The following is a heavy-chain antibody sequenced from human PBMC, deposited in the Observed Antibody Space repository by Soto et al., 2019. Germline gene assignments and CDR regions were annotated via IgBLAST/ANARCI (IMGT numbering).Heavy chain of an antibody. J-gene: IGHJ4*02. V-gene: IGHV4-34*01. CDR3: ARGWGRIFDY. Sequence: QVQLQQWGAGLSKPSETLSLTCAVYGGSLSGYYWCWIRQPPGKGQEWIGESNHSGSTNYNPSPKSRVTISVDTSKNQFSLKLSSVTAADTDVYSCARGWGRIFDYWGQGTLVTVSS. CDR1: GGSLSGYY. D-gene: IGHD7-27*01. CDR2: SNHSGST.